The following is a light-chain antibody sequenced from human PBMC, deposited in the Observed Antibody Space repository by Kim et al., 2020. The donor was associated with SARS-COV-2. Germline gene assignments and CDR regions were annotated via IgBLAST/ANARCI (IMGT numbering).Light chain of an antibody. Sequence: QSFTISCTGTSSDVGGYNYVSWYQQHPGKAPKLMIYEVSKRPSGVPDRFSGSKSGNTASLTVSGLQAEDEADYYCSSYAGSNNLGVFGTGTKVTVL. V-gene: IGLV2-8*01. CDR3: SSYAGSNNLGV. CDR1: SSDVGGYNY. CDR2: EVS. J-gene: IGLJ1*01.